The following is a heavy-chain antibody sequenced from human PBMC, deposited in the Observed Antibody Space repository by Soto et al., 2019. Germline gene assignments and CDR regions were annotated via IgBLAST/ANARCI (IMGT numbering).Heavy chain of an antibody. J-gene: IGHJ4*02. V-gene: IGHV3-23*01. D-gene: IGHD3-10*01. Sequence: PGGSLRLSCAPSGFSFGSYALSWVRQAPGKGLDWVSTKSGSYGKTFYSDSVMGRFSISRDSSQSTLYLQMNSLRADDTDRDCCARWSCLDYWGQGTRVTVSS. CDR1: GFSFGSYA. CDR2: KSGSYGKT. CDR3: ARWSCLDY.